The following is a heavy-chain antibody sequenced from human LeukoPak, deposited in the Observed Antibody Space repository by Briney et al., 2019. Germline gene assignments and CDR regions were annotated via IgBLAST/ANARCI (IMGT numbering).Heavy chain of an antibody. Sequence: GGSLRLSCAASGFTFSSYWMHWVRQAPGKGLVWVSRINSDGSSTSYADSVKGRLTISRDNAKNTLYLQMNSLRAEDTAVCYCARGRIAARPDYWGQGTLVTVSS. CDR2: INSDGSST. CDR1: GFTFSSYW. D-gene: IGHD6-6*01. V-gene: IGHV3-74*01. CDR3: ARGRIAARPDY. J-gene: IGHJ4*02.